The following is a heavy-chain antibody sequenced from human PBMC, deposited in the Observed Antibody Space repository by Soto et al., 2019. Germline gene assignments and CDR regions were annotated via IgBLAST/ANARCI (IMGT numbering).Heavy chain of an antibody. V-gene: IGHV3-30-3*01. CDR2: ISYDGSNK. J-gene: IGHJ4*02. D-gene: IGHD5-18*01. CDR1: GFTFSSYA. Sequence: QVQLVESGGGVVQPGRSLRLSCPASGFTFSSYAMHWVRQAPGKGLEWVAVISYDGSNKYYADSVKGRFTISRDNSKNTLYLQMNSLRAEDTAVYYCARDHGYSYMSYWGQGTLVTVSS. CDR3: ARDHGYSYMSY.